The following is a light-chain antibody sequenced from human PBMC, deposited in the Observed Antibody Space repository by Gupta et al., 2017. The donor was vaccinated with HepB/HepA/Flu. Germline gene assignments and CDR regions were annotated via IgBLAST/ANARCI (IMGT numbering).Light chain of an antibody. CDR3: QQYNNGPPFT. CDR2: GAS. CDR1: QSVSSN. V-gene: IGKV3-15*01. Sequence: IVMTQSPATLSVSPGERATLSCRASQSVSSNLAWYQQKPGQAPRLLIYGASTRATGIPARFRGSGSGTEFTRTISSLQSEDFAVYYCQQYNNGPPFTFGPGTKVDIK. J-gene: IGKJ3*01.